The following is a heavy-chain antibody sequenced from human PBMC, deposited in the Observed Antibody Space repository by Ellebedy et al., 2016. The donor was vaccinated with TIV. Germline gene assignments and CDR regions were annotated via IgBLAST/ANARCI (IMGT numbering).Heavy chain of an antibody. J-gene: IGHJ4*02. CDR3: VRLDTSYFNY. V-gene: IGHV5-51*01. CDR1: AYSFTNYW. CDR2: TYPGDSNT. Sequence: KVSCKGSAYSFTNYWIGWLRQMPGKGLEWMGITYPGDSNTQYSPSFQGQGRVTISADKSISTAYLQWSSLEASDTALYYCVRLDTSYFNYWGQGTLVTVSS.